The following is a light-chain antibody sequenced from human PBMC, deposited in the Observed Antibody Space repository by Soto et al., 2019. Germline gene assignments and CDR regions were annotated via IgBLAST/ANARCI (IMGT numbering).Light chain of an antibody. V-gene: IGKV3-20*01. Sequence: EIVLTPTPGTLSLSPGEKANLSCRVRQSVRTSYLAWYQQKPGQPPRLLIYGASSRATAIPDRFSGSGSGTDFTLTISRLEPEDFAVYYCHHYGSSLGTFGQGTKVDIK. J-gene: IGKJ1*01. CDR2: GAS. CDR1: QSVRTSY. CDR3: HHYGSSLGT.